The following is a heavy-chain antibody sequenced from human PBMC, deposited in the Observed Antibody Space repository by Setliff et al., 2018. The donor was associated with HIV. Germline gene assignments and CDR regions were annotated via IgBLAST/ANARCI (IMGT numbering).Heavy chain of an antibody. D-gene: IGHD3-10*01. Sequence: ASVKVSCKASGYTFTSYGMGWVRQAPGQGLEWMGWISAYNGNTHYAQKLQGRVTMTTDTSTSTAYTELRSLRSDDTAVYYCARDYYGSGSYFILDYWGPGTLVTVSS. CDR1: GYTFTSYG. V-gene: IGHV1-18*01. J-gene: IGHJ4*02. CDR2: ISAYNGNT. CDR3: ARDYYGSGSYFILDY.